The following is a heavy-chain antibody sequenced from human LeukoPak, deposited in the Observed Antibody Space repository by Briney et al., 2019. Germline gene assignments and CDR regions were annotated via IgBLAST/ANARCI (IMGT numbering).Heavy chain of an antibody. CDR3: ARVEHIVVVTAIPEAFDI. CDR1: GFTFSDYY. D-gene: IGHD2-21*02. CDR2: ISSSGSTI. V-gene: IGHV3-11*01. J-gene: IGHJ3*02. Sequence: GGSLRLSCAASGFTFSDYYMSWIRQAPGKGLEWVSYISSSGSTIYYADSVKGRFTISRDNAKNSLYLQMNSLRAEDTAVYYCARVEHIVVVTAIPEAFDIWGQGTMVTVSS.